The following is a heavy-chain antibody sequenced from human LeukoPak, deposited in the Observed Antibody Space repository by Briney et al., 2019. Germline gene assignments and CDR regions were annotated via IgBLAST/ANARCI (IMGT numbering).Heavy chain of an antibody. V-gene: IGHV1-18*04. D-gene: IGHD3-9*01. CDR2: ISAYNGNT. CDR1: GYTFTSYG. CDR3: ARLLRYFDWYFDY. Sequence: HWASVKVSCKASGYTFTSYGISWVRQAPGQGLEWMGWISAYNGNTNYAQKLQGRVTMTTDTSTSTAYMELRSLRPDDTAVYYCARLLRYFDWYFDYWGQGTLVTVSS. J-gene: IGHJ4*02.